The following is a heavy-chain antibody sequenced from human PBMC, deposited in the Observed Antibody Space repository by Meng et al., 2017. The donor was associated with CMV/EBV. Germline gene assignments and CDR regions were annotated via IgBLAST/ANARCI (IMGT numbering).Heavy chain of an antibody. Sequence: SVKVSCKASGGTFSSYAISWVRQAPGQGLEWMGGIIPIFGTANYAQKFQGRVTITTDESTSTAYMELSSLRSEDTAVYYCARGCYDSSGPRDDAFDIWGQGTMVTVSS. CDR2: IIPIFGTA. J-gene: IGHJ3*02. CDR3: ARGCYDSSGPRDDAFDI. D-gene: IGHD3-22*01. CDR1: GGTFSSYA. V-gene: IGHV1-69*05.